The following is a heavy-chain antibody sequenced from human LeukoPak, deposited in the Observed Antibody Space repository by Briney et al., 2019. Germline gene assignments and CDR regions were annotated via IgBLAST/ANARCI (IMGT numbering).Heavy chain of an antibody. CDR2: INHSGST. CDR1: GGSFSGYY. D-gene: IGHD3-10*01. J-gene: IGHJ4*02. CDR3: ARRRGYFDY. V-gene: IGHV4-34*01. Sequence: SETLSLTCAVYGGSFSGYYWSWIRQPPGKGLEWIGEINHSGSTNYNPSLKSRVTISVDTSKNQFSLKLSSVTAADTAVYYCARRRGYFDYWSQGTLVTVSS.